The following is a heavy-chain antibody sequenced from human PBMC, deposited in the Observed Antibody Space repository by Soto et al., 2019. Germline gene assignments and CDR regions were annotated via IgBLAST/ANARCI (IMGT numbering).Heavy chain of an antibody. D-gene: IGHD6-19*01. V-gene: IGHV4-59*01. CDR1: GGSISTYY. CDR3: ASDRSSGWDQGYGMDV. CDR2: IYYSGST. Sequence: SETLSLTCTVSGGSISTYYWSWIRQPPGKGLEWIGYIYYSGSTSYNPSLKSRVTISVDTSKNQFSLKLRSVTAADTAVHYCASDRSSGWDQGYGMDVWGHGTTVTVSS. J-gene: IGHJ6*02.